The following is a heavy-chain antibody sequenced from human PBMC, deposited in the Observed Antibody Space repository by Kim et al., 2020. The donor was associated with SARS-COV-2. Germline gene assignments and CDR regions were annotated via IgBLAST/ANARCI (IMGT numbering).Heavy chain of an antibody. D-gene: IGHD3-10*01. CDR2: GST. J-gene: IGHJ4*02. CDR3: AKDYRFGEF. Sequence: GSTYYADSVKGRFTISRDNSKNSLYLQMNSLRTEDTALYYCAKDYRFGEFGGQGTLVTVSS. V-gene: IGHV3-43*01.